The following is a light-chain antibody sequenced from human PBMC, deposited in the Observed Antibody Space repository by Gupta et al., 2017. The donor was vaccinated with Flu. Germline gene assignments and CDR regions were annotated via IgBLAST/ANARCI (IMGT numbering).Light chain of an antibody. CDR2: DAS. J-gene: IGKJ5*01. CDR1: QSVSPY. CDR3: QQRSNWPPIR. V-gene: IGKV3-11*01. Sequence: VFTQSPATLSLSPGERATLSCRASQSVSPYLAWYQQKPGQAPRLLIYDASNRASGIPARFSGSGSGTDVTLTISSLAPEDFAVYYCQQRSNWPPIRFGQGTQLEIK.